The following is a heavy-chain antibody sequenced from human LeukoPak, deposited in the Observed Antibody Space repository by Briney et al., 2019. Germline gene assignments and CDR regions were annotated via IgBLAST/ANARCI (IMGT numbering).Heavy chain of an antibody. CDR1: GGSISSGDYY. V-gene: IGHV4-30-4*01. CDR3: ARVQGGYDILTGYYRGYFDY. J-gene: IGHJ4*02. CDR2: IYYSGST. D-gene: IGHD3-9*01. Sequence: MSSETLSLTCTVSGGSISSGDYYWSWIRQPPGKGLEWIGYIYYSGSTYYNPSLKSRVTISVDTSKNQFSLKLSSVTAADTAVYYCARVQGGYDILTGYYRGYFDYWGQGTLVTVSS.